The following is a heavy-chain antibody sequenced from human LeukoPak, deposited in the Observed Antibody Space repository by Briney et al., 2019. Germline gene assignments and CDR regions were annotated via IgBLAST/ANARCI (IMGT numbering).Heavy chain of an antibody. J-gene: IGHJ4*02. CDR1: GFTVNTHY. V-gene: IGHV3-66*01. D-gene: IGHD3-10*01. CDR3: ARGVSASGSFDS. Sequence: GGSLRLSCAASGFTVNTHYMTWVRQAPGKGLEWVSVMYNDGTTYYAAAVKGRFLSSRDNGKNMLFLQMDSLRPADTAVYYCARGVSASGSFDSWGQGTLVTVSS. CDR2: MYNDGTT.